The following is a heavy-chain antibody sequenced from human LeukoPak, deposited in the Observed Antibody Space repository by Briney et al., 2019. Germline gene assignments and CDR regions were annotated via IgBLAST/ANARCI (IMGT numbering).Heavy chain of an antibody. Sequence: SETLSLTCTVSGGSISSYYWSWIRQPPGKGLEWIGYIYYSGSTNYNPSLKGRVTISVDTSKNQFSLKLSSVTAADTAVYYCARAWWFGVLALDYWGQGTLVTVSS. CDR3: ARAWWFGVLALDY. V-gene: IGHV4-59*01. D-gene: IGHD3-10*01. J-gene: IGHJ4*02. CDR1: GGSISSYY. CDR2: IYYSGST.